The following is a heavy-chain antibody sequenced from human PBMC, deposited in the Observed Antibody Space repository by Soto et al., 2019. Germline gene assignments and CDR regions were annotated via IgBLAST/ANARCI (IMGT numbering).Heavy chain of an antibody. CDR3: ARRGLDLGELSLLVSAFDI. J-gene: IGHJ3*02. V-gene: IGHV4-59*08. D-gene: IGHD3-16*02. CDR1: AGSSSGDY. CDR2: KYYSGST. Sequence: SETLSLPCTVSAGSSSGDYWSWIRQPHGRGLGWLGYKYYSGSTNYNHPLNGRVTISVDTSKYHITLKLSSVTAADTAVYYCARRGLDLGELSLLVSAFDIWGQGTMVTVSS.